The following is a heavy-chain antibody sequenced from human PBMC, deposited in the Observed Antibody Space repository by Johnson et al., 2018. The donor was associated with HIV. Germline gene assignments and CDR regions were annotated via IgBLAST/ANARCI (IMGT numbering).Heavy chain of an antibody. CDR1: GFTFSSYG. D-gene: IGHD2-2*01. Sequence: QVQLVESGGGVVQPGRSLRLSCAASGFTFSSYGMHWVRQAPGKGLEWVAFIWHDGRDVYYADSVKGRFTISRDDARNTLYLQMNSLRVEDTALYYCAKDGDDGDEADGTKGAFDIWGQGSMVTVSS. CDR3: AKDGDDGDEADGTKGAFDI. J-gene: IGHJ3*02. V-gene: IGHV3-30*02. CDR2: IWHDGRDV.